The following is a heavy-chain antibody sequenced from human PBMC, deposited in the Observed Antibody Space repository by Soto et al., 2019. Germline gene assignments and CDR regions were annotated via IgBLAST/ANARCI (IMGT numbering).Heavy chain of an antibody. CDR3: ARQSTLVIYGMDV. J-gene: IGHJ6*02. V-gene: IGHV4-39*01. D-gene: IGHD3-9*01. CDR2: FSYGGST. Sequence: QLQLQESGPGLGKPSETLSLTCTVSGASINSSLYYWDWIRRSPGKGLEWIGSFSYGGSTYYNTSLKRRVTISVDTSKNQFSLKLISVTAADTAVYYCARQSTLVIYGMDVWGQGTTVIVSS. CDR1: GASINSSLYY.